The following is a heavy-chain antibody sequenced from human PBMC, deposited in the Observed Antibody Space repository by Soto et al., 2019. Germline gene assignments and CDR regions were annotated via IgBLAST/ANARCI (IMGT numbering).Heavy chain of an antibody. V-gene: IGHV4-59*01. CDR1: SGSISFYY. CDR3: ARHPGYYDILTGYTTYYFDY. D-gene: IGHD3-9*01. J-gene: IGHJ4*02. CDR2: IYYSGST. Sequence: SETLSLTCTVSSGSISFYYWSWIRQPPGKGLEWIGYIYYSGSTNYNPSLKSRVTISVDTSKNKFSLKLSSVTAADTAVYYCARHPGYYDILTGYTTYYFDYWGQGILVTVS.